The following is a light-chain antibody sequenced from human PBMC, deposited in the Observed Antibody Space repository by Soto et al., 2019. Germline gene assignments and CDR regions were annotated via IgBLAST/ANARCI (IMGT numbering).Light chain of an antibody. CDR2: LGS. CDR3: MQALQTRT. Sequence: DIVITHSPLSLPVTPLYPASISCRASQSLLYSNGYNYLDWYLQKPGQSPQLLIYLGSNRASGAPDRFSGSGSGTDFTLKISRVEAEDVGVYYCMQALQTRTFGQGTKVDI. V-gene: IGKV2-28*01. CDR1: QSLLYSNGYNY. J-gene: IGKJ1*01.